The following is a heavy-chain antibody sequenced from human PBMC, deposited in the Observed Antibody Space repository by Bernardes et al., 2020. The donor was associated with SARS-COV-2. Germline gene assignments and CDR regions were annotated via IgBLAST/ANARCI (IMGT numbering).Heavy chain of an antibody. Sequence: GGSLSLSCAASGFTFNTYWMHWGRQTPGKGLVWVSRITPSGSSADYADSVKGRFTISRDNAKNTVYLQMDSLRGEDTAVYYCSTGGDGKSAPGMDVWGQGTTVTVSS. CDR3: STGGDGKSAPGMDV. V-gene: IGHV3-74*01. CDR2: ITPSGSSA. D-gene: IGHD3-16*01. J-gene: IGHJ6*02. CDR1: GFTFNTYW.